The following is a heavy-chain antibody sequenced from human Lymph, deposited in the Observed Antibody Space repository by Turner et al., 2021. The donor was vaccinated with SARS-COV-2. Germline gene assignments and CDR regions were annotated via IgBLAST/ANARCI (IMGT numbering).Heavy chain of an antibody. CDR1: GFTFSSDC. CDR3: AKEGDTAMVNFDY. D-gene: IGHD5-18*01. V-gene: IGHV3-23*01. J-gene: IGHJ4*02. CDR2: ISGSGAST. Sequence: EMQLLESAGALVQPGASLSLSCAASGFTFSSDCMSWVHRAPGNGLEWYSAISGSGASTYYADSVKGRFTISRDNPKNTLYLQMNSLRAEDTAVYYCAKEGDTAMVNFDYWGQGTLVTVSS.